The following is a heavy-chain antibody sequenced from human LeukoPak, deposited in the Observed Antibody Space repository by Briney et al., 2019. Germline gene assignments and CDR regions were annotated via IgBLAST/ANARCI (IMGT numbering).Heavy chain of an antibody. CDR3: ATDQWGKITMVRGVTFDY. D-gene: IGHD3-10*01. J-gene: IGHJ4*02. CDR1: GYTFTSYY. Sequence: GASVKVSCKASGYTFTSYYMHWVRQAPGQGLEWMGIINPSGGSTSYAQKFQGRVTMTEDTSTDTAYMELSSLRSEDTAVYYCATDQWGKITMVRGVTFDYWGQGTLVTVSS. CDR2: INPSGGST. V-gene: IGHV1-46*01.